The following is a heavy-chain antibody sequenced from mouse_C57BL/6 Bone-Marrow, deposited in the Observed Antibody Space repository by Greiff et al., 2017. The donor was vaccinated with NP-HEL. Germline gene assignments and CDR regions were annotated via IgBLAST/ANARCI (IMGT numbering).Heavy chain of an antibody. CDR2: ISSGGSYI. D-gene: IGHD2-4*01. V-gene: IGHV5-6*01. Sequence: EVLLVESGGDLVKPGGSLKLSCAASGFTFSSYGMSWVRQTPDKRLEWVATISSGGSYIYYPDSVKGRFTISRDNAKNTLYLQMSSLNSENTAYYYCASPYDYGVAWFAYWGQGTLVTVSA. CDR1: GFTFSSYG. CDR3: ASPYDYGVAWFAY. J-gene: IGHJ3*01.